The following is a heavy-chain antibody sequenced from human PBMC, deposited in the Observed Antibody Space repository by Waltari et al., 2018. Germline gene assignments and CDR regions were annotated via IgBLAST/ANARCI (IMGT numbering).Heavy chain of an antibody. CDR1: GFTFSSYA. CDR3: AKASAWLGGLDC. V-gene: IGHV3-23*01. J-gene: IGHJ4*02. Sequence: EVQVLESGGGLVQPGGSLRLSCAASGFTFSSYAMSWVRQGPGKGRGGSSSIRGSGGSRYTADPVKGRFTLSRDNSKNTVYLQMNSLRVDDTAIYYCAKASAWLGGLDCWGPGTLVAVSS. D-gene: IGHD3-22*01. CDR2: IRGSGGSR.